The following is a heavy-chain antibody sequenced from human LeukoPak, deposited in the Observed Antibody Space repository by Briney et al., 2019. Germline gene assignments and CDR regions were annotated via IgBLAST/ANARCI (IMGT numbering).Heavy chain of an antibody. J-gene: IGHJ3*02. CDR1: GFTFDDYA. CDR2: ISWNSGSI. CDR3: TKANRITIFGVVSWSDAFDI. Sequence: GGSLRLSCAASGFTFDDYAMPWVRQAPGKGLEWVSGISWNSGSIGYADSVKGRFTISRDNAKNSLYLQMNSLRAEDTALYYCTKANRITIFGVVSWSDAFDIWGQGTMVTVSS. V-gene: IGHV3-9*01. D-gene: IGHD3-3*01.